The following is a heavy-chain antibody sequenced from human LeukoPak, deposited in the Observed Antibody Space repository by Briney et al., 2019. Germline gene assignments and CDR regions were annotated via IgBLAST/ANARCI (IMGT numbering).Heavy chain of an antibody. CDR3: ARGGITIFGVVRNWFDP. J-gene: IGHJ5*02. Sequence: PSETLSLTCAVYGGSFSGYYWSWIRQPPGKGLEWIGEINRSGSTNYNPSLKSRVTISVDTSKNQFSLKLSSVTAADTAVYYCARGGITIFGVVRNWFDPWGQGTLVTVSS. V-gene: IGHV4-34*01. CDR2: INRSGST. D-gene: IGHD3-3*01. CDR1: GGSFSGYY.